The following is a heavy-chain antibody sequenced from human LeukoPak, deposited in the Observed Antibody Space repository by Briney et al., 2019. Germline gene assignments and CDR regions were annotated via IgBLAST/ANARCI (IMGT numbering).Heavy chain of an antibody. V-gene: IGHV3-23*01. CDR3: ARERGRGTDVADHFDH. J-gene: IGHJ4*02. CDR2: ISGGGYI. D-gene: IGHD6-19*01. CDR1: GFSFSTYS. Sequence: PGGSLRLSCATSGFSFSTYSMAWVRQAPGRGLEWVSVISGGGYIVYADSVKGRFTISRDNSENTVYLQMNSLRAEDTAIYYCARERGRGTDVADHFDHWGQGTLVTVSS.